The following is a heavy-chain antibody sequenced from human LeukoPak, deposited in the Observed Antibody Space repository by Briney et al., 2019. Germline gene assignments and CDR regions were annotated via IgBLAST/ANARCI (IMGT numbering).Heavy chain of an antibody. Sequence: PSQTLSLTCTVSGGSISSGDYYWSWIRQPPGKGLEWIGYIYYSGSTYYNPSLKSRVTISVDTSKNQFSLKLSSVTAADTAVYYCARGQYYLRYSYGFRSFDIWGQGTMVTVSS. CDR2: IYYSGST. D-gene: IGHD5-18*01. J-gene: IGHJ3*02. CDR1: GGSISSGDYY. V-gene: IGHV4-30-4*01. CDR3: ARGQYYLRYSYGFRSFDI.